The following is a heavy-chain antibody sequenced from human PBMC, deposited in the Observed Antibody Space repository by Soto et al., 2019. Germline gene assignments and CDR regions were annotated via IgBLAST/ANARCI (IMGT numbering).Heavy chain of an antibody. CDR3: ARSEATVLDH. D-gene: IGHD4-17*01. V-gene: IGHV4-59*12. Sequence: SETLSLTCTVSGGSISSYYWSWIRQPPGKGLEWIGETHYSGRTNYNPSLKSRVTISVDKSKNHFSLKLSSVTAADTAVYYCARSEATVLDHWGQGTLVTVSS. J-gene: IGHJ4*02. CDR1: GGSISSYY. CDR2: THYSGRT.